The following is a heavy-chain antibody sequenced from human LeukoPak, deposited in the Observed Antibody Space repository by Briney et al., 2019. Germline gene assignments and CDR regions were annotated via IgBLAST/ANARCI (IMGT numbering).Heavy chain of an antibody. CDR2: IYPGDSDT. V-gene: IGHV5-51*01. J-gene: IGHJ4*02. CDR3: ARQYDSSGYYHSDY. CDR1: GYSFTSYW. D-gene: IGHD3-22*01. Sequence: RGGSLKISCKGSGYSFTSYWIGWVRQMPGKGLEWMGIIYPGDSDTRYSPSFQGQVTISADKSISTAYLQWGSLKASDTAMYYCARQYDSSGYYHSDYWGQGTLVTVSS.